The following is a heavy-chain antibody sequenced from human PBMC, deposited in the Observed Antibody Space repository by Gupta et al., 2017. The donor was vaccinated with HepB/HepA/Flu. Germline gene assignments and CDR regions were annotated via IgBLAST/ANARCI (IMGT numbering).Heavy chain of an antibody. CDR2: INPGGIA. V-gene: IGHV4-34*01. Sequence: QVQLQQWGAGLLKPSETLSLICAVYGGSFSGNYWSWVRQSPEKGLEWIGEINPGGIAKYNPSLKSRVTMSRDTSKNHLSLKLSSVTAADTAVYYCARGPLTGTTRQFDDWGQGTQVNVSS. J-gene: IGHJ4*02. CDR3: ARGPLTGTTRQFDD. D-gene: IGHD1/OR15-1a*01. CDR1: GGSFSGNY.